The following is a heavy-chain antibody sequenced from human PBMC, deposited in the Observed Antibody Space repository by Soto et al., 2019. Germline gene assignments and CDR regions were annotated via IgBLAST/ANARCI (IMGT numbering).Heavy chain of an antibody. Sequence: QVQLLQSGAEVKKPGASVNISCKASGYSFRTYFIHWVRQAPGQGLEWMGVINPSGGRTKYGQRFQGRVVMTSGTSTGTVCMELSSLRSDDTAVYYCARDSKRAAAGTGWFDPWGQGSPVTVSS. CDR3: ARDSKRAAAGTGWFDP. V-gene: IGHV1-46*01. CDR1: GYSFRTYF. D-gene: IGHD6-13*01. CDR2: INPSGGRT. J-gene: IGHJ5*02.